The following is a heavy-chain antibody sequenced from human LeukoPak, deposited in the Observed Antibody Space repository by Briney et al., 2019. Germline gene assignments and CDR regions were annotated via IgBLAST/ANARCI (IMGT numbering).Heavy chain of an antibody. D-gene: IGHD1-1*01. CDR2: IIPIFGTA. CDR1: GGTFSSYA. Sequence: ASVKVSCKASGGTFSSYAISWVRQAPGQGLEWMGGIIPIFGTANYAQKFQGRVTITTDESTSTAYMELSSLRSEDTALYYCARGLQLERLVWFDPWGQGTLVTVSS. J-gene: IGHJ5*02. CDR3: ARGLQLERLVWFDP. V-gene: IGHV1-69*05.